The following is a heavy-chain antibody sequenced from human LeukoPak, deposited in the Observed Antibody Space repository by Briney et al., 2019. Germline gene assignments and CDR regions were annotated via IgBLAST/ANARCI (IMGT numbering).Heavy chain of an antibody. CDR1: GFTFSSYS. J-gene: IGHJ4*02. D-gene: IGHD1-26*01. CDR2: ISSSSSYI. CDR3: ARDSSGSYSLGSDY. Sequence: GGSLRLSCAASGFTFSSYSMNWVRQAPGKGLEWVSSISSSSSYIYYADSVKGRFTISRDNAKNSLYLQMNSLRAEDTALYYCARDSSGSYSLGSDYWGQGTLVTVSS. V-gene: IGHV3-21*04.